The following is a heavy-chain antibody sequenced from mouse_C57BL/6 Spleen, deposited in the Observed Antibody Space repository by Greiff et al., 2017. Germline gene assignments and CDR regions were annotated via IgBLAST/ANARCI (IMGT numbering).Heavy chain of an antibody. CDR2: IYPGSGST. V-gene: IGHV1-55*01. CDR1: GYTFTSYW. CDR3: ARWGDYYDSSYDYFDY. J-gene: IGHJ2*01. Sequence: VQLQQPGAELVKPGASVKMSCKASGYTFTSYWITWVKQRPGQGLEWIGDIYPGSGSTNYNEKFKSKATLTVDTSSSTAYMQLSSLTSEDSAVYYCARWGDYYDSSYDYFDYWGQGTTLTVSS. D-gene: IGHD1-1*01.